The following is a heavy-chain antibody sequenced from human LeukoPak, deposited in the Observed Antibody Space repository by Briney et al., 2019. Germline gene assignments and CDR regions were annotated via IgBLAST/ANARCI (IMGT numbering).Heavy chain of an antibody. CDR3: VKGLGLSYLGAWFDP. CDR1: GFTFNTYT. V-gene: IGHV3-64D*06. D-gene: IGHD3-10*01. J-gene: IGHJ5*02. CDR2: ITHDGGNT. Sequence: PGESLRLSCSASGFTFNTYTMHWVRQAPGKGLEYVSAITHDGGNTYYTDSVKGRFTISRDNSKSTVYLQMSSLRPEDTAMYYCVKGLGLSYLGAWFDPWGQGILVTVSS.